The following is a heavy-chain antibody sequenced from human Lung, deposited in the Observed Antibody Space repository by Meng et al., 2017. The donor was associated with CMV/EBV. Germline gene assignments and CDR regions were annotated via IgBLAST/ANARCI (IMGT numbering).Heavy chain of an antibody. CDR3: AGLCIVVVPAAICPMDV. CDR2: IYYSGST. J-gene: IGHJ6*02. CDR1: GGSISSSSYY. V-gene: IGHV4-39*01. D-gene: IGHD2-2*01. Sequence: SXTLSLXCTVSGGSISSSSYYWGWIRQPPGKGLEWIGSIYYSGSTYYNPSLKSRVTISVDTSKNQFSLKLSSVTAADTAVYYCAGLCIVVVPAAICPMDVWGQGXTVTVSS.